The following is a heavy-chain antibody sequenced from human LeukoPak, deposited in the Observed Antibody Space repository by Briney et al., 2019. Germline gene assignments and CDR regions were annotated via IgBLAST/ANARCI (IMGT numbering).Heavy chain of an antibody. V-gene: IGHV3-23*01. D-gene: IGHD6-19*01. CDR3: AKLKSGWYYFDY. Sequence: GGSLRLSCSASGFTFSSYAMSWVRQAPGKGLEWVSTISGSGGSTYCADSVKGRFTISRDNSKNTLYLQMNSLRAEDTAVYYCAKLKSGWYYFDYWGQGTLVTVSS. CDR2: ISGSGGST. J-gene: IGHJ4*02. CDR1: GFTFSSYA.